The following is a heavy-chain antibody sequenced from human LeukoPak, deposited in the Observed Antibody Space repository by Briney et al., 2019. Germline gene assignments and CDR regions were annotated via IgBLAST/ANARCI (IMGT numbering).Heavy chain of an antibody. J-gene: IGHJ4*02. V-gene: IGHV3-30*02. CDR3: TTDGVGVEGATYDN. CDR2: IRYDGSNK. Sequence: GGSLRLSCAASGFTFSNYGMHWVRQAPGKGLEWVAFIRYDGSNKYYADSVKGRFTISRDNSKNTLYLQMNSLKTEDTAVYYCTTDGVGVEGATYDNWGQGTLVSVSS. CDR1: GFTFSNYG. D-gene: IGHD1-26*01.